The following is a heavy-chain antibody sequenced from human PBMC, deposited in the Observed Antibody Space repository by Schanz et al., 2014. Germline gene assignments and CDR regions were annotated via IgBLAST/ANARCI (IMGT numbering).Heavy chain of an antibody. D-gene: IGHD2-21*01. J-gene: IGHJ4*02. CDR2: ISNNGGDT. Sequence: EVQLVESGGGLVQPGGSLRLSCAASGFTFSCCAMSWVRLAPGRGLEWVSAISNNGGDTYYAVSVKGRFTISRDNSKNTLYLQMNSLRAEDKAVYYCAKGKLLSYYFDYWGQGTLVTVSS. V-gene: IGHV3-23*04. CDR3: AKGKLLSYYFDY. CDR1: GFTFSCCA.